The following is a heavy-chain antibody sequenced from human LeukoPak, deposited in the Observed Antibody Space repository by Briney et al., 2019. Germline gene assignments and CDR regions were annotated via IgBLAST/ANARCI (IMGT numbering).Heavy chain of an antibody. CDR2: IYYSGST. Sequence: SETLSLTCTVSGGSISSGGYYWSWIRQHPGKGLEWIGYIYYSGSTYYNPSLRSRVTISVDTSKNQFSLKLSSVTAADTAVYYCAAMTTVTLFDYWGQGTLVTVSS. J-gene: IGHJ4*02. D-gene: IGHD4-11*01. CDR1: GGSISSGGYY. CDR3: AAMTTVTLFDY. V-gene: IGHV4-31*03.